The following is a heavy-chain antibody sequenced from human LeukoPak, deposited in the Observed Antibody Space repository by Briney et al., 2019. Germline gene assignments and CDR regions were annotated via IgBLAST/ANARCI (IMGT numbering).Heavy chain of an antibody. D-gene: IGHD2-2*01. Sequence: APVKVSCKASGYTFTSYDINWVRQATGQGLEWMGWMNPYSGNTGYAQKFQGRVTMTRNTSISTAYMELSSLRSEDTAVYYCATIPKGYCSSTSCSAVHYWGQGTLVTVSS. CDR2: MNPYSGNT. CDR3: ATIPKGYCSSTSCSAVHY. CDR1: GYTFTSYD. V-gene: IGHV1-8*01. J-gene: IGHJ4*02.